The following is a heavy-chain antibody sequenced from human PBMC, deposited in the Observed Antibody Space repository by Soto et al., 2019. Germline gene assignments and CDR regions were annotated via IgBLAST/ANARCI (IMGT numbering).Heavy chain of an antibody. CDR2: ISSSSSYI. J-gene: IGHJ4*02. CDR3: ASGWELLQEGFDY. V-gene: IGHV3-21*01. CDR1: GFTFSSYS. Sequence: EVQLVESGGGLVKPGGSLRLSCAASGFTFSSYSMNWVRQAPGKGLEWVSSISSSSSYIYYADSVKGRFTISRDNAKNSLYLQMNSLRAEDTAVYYCASGWELLQEGFDYWGQGTLVTVSS. D-gene: IGHD1-26*01.